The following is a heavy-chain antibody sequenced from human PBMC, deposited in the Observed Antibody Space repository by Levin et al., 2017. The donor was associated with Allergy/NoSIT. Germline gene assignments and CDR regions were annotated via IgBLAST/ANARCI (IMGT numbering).Heavy chain of an antibody. CDR2: ISWNSGSI. CDR1: GFTFDDYA. D-gene: IGHD4-17*01. V-gene: IGHV3-9*01. J-gene: IGHJ4*02. Sequence: SLKISCAASGFTFDDYAMHWVRQAPGKGLEWVSGISWNSGSIGYADSVKGRFTISRDNAKNSLYLQMNSLRAEDTALYYCAKDGVPTVTTGHFDYWGQGTLVTVSS. CDR3: AKDGVPTVTTGHFDY.